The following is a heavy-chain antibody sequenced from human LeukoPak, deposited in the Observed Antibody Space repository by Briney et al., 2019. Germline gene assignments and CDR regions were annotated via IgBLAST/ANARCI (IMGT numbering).Heavy chain of an antibody. Sequence: GGSLRLSCAASGFTFSSYDMHWVRQVPGKGLEWVAVMYYDGRNKYYADSVKGRFTISRDNSKNTLYLQINSLRAEDTAVFYCARKVLVPVATGADAFDVWGRGTMVIVSS. J-gene: IGHJ3*01. CDR3: ARKVLVPVATGADAFDV. V-gene: IGHV3-33*01. D-gene: IGHD1-14*01. CDR2: MYYDGRNK. CDR1: GFTFSSYD.